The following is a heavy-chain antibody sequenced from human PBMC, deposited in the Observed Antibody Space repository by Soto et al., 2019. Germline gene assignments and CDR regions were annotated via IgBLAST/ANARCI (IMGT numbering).Heavy chain of an antibody. V-gene: IGHV3-23*01. D-gene: IGHD7-27*01. J-gene: IGHJ6*02. CDR3: AKDGVNWGWGGHGMDV. CDR1: GFTFSTYA. CDR2: ISGSGDST. Sequence: GGSLRPSCAASGFTFSTYAMTWVRQAPGRGLEWVSSISGSGDSTYYADSVKGRCTICRDDSKSTLYLQMNSLRDEDGAVYYCAKDGVNWGWGGHGMDVWGQGTTVTVSS.